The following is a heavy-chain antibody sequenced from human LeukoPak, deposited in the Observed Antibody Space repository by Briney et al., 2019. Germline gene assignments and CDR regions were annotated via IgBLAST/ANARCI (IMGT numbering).Heavy chain of an antibody. D-gene: IGHD2-2*01. J-gene: IGHJ5*02. V-gene: IGHV3-21*01. CDR2: ISSSSSYI. Sequence: PGGSLRLSCAASGFTFSSYSMNWVRQAPGKGLEWVSSISSSSSYIYYADSVKGRFTISRDNAKNSLYLQMNCLRAEDTAVYYCARDGCSSTSCYRGWFDPWGQGTLVTVSS. CDR3: ARDGCSSTSCYRGWFDP. CDR1: GFTFSSYS.